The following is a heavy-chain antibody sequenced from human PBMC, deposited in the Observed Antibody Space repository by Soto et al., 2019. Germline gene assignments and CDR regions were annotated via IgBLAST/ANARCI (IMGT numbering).Heavy chain of an antibody. D-gene: IGHD6-6*01. Sequence: GGSLRLSCVASGSTFSHYWMSWVRQAPGKGLEWVANIKEDGSVKYYVDSVKGRFTISRDNAKNSVYLQVNSLRAEDTAVYYCARIGYSSSSFDYWGQGA. CDR3: ARIGYSSSSFDY. V-gene: IGHV3-7*05. J-gene: IGHJ4*02. CDR1: GSTFSHYW. CDR2: IKEDGSVK.